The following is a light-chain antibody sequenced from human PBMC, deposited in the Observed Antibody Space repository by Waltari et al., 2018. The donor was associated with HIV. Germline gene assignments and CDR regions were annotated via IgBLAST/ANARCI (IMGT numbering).Light chain of an antibody. V-gene: IGLV2-14*01. J-gene: IGLJ1*01. CDR1: VGVYDY. CDR3: SSYGSTVTSYV. CDR2: EVN. Sequence: QSALTQPASVSGSPGQSITISCVGVYDYVSWYQQHPGKAPKLMIFEVNYRPSGVSNRFSGSKSGNTASLTISGLQADDEADYYCSSYGSTVTSYVFGTGTRVNVL.